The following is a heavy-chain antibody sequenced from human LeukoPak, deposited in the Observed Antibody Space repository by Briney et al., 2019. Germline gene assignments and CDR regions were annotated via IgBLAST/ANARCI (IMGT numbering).Heavy chain of an antibody. Sequence: GGSLRLSCEASGFTFSSAWMSWVRQGPGKGLEWVGRSRGKADGGIIDYAAPVKGRFTISRDESTNTLFLQMSSLKTEDTAVYFCTRYRSLTDVADWGQGTLVTVSS. CDR2: SRGKADGGII. D-gene: IGHD3-16*02. CDR1: GFTFSSAW. J-gene: IGHJ4*02. CDR3: TRYRSLTDVAD. V-gene: IGHV3-15*01.